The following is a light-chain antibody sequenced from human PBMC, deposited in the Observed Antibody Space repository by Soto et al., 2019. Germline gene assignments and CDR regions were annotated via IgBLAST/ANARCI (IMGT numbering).Light chain of an antibody. J-gene: IGKJ5*01. V-gene: IGKV3D-20*02. CDR1: QSVSSSY. CDR2: GAS. Sequence: VLTQSPGTLSLSPGERATLSCRASQSVSSSYLAWYQQKPGQAPRLPIYGASSRATGIPDRFSGSGSGTDFTLTISSLEPEDFAVYYCQQRNMWPPITFGQGTRLEIK. CDR3: QQRNMWPPIT.